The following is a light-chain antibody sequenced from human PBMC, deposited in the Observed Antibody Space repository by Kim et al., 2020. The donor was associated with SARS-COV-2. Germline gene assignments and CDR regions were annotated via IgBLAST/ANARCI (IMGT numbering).Light chain of an antibody. CDR1: SSDVGAYNY. CDR2: DVN. J-gene: IGLJ2*01. V-gene: IGLV2-11*01. Sequence: GQSVTISCTGASSDVGAYNYVSWYQQHPGKAPKLIIYDVNKRPSGVPDRFSGSKSGNTASLTISGLQAEDEADYYRCSYAGRYTSLFGGGTQLTVL. CDR3: CSYAGRYTSL.